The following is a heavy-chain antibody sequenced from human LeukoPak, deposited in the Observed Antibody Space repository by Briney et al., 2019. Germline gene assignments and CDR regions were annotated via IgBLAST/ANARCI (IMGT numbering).Heavy chain of an antibody. CDR3: ARDLVDIVATPALGWFDP. V-gene: IGHV7-4-1*02. CDR2: INTNTGNP. J-gene: IGHJ5*02. D-gene: IGHD5-12*01. Sequence: AASVKVSCKASGYTFTSHAMNWVRQAPGQGLEWMGWINTNTGNPTYAQGFTGRFVFSLDTSVSTAYLQISSLKAEDTAVYYCARDLVDIVATPALGWFDPWGQGTLVTVSS. CDR1: GYTFTSHA.